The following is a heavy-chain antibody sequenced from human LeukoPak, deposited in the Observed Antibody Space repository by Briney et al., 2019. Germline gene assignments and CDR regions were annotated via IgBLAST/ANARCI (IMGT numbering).Heavy chain of an antibody. V-gene: IGHV1-18*01. Sequence: ASVTVSCKASGYAFDYYGITWVRQAPGQGLEWVGWISLKNGNTHYTKYAQKFQGKVTLTADTSTATAYMELRGLRSDDTAVYYCQRVTIFGVVIDFDYWGQGTLVAVSS. CDR3: QRVTIFGVVIDFDY. CDR1: GYAFDYYG. CDR2: ISLKNGNT. J-gene: IGHJ4*02. D-gene: IGHD3-3*01.